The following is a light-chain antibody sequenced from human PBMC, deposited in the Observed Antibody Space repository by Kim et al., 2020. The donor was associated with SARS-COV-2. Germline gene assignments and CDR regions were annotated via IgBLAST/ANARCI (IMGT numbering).Light chain of an antibody. CDR3: QQYGSLPRT. Sequence: EIVLTQSPGTLSLSPGERATLSCRASQRISSRYLAWYQQKPGQAPRLLIYGESNRATGTPDRFSGGGSGTDFTLTINTLEPEDFAVYYCQQYGSLPRTFGQGTKLEI. CDR1: QRISSRY. V-gene: IGKV3-20*01. CDR2: GES. J-gene: IGKJ2*01.